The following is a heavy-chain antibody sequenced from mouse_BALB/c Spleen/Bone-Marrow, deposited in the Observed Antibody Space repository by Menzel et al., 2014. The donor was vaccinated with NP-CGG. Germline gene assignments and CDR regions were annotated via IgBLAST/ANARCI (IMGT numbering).Heavy chain of an antibody. CDR2: IDPYSGGS. CDR1: GYTFTNYN. Sequence: EVQLQESGPELVKPGASVKVSCKASGYTFTNYNMYWVKQSHGKSLEWIGYIDPYSGGSRYNQNFKGKATLTVDKSSSTAYMHLNSLTSEDSAVYYCARRVYYDYYAMDYWGQGTSVTVSS. D-gene: IGHD1-1*01. CDR3: ARRVYYDYYAMDY. J-gene: IGHJ4*01. V-gene: IGHV1S135*01.